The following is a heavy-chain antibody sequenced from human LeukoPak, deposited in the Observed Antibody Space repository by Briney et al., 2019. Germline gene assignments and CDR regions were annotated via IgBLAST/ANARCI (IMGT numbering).Heavy chain of an antibody. CDR2: IYHSGST. V-gene: IGHV4-4*02. J-gene: IGHJ4*02. CDR1: GGSISSSNW. CDR3: ARLPTHYDILTGYYSADY. Sequence: PSQTLSLTCAVSGGSISSSNWWSWVRQPPGKGLEWIGEIYHSGSTNYNPSLKSRVTISVDKSKNQFSLKLSSVTAADTAVYYCARLPTHYDILTGYYSADYWGQGTLVTVSS. D-gene: IGHD3-9*01.